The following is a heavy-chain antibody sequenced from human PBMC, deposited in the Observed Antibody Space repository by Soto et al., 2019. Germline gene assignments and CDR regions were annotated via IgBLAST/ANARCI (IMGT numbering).Heavy chain of an antibody. CDR3: ARRYTYDTSGGSCYQPRHAFDI. Sequence: SETLSLTCTVSGGSISSYYWSWIRQPPGKGLEWIGYIFYSESTNYNPSLKSRVSISVDKSKNQFSLKLSSVTAADTAVYYCARRYTYDTSGGSCYQPRHAFDIWGQGTMVT. V-gene: IGHV4-59*08. D-gene: IGHD2-15*01. CDR2: IFYSEST. CDR1: GGSISSYY. J-gene: IGHJ3*02.